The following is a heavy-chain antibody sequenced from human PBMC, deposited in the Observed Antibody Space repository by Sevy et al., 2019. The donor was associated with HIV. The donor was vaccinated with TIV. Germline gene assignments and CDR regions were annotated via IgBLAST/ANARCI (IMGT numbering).Heavy chain of an antibody. J-gene: IGHJ3*02. Sequence: ASVKVSCKASGYTFTGYYMHWVRQAPGQGLEWMGWINSNSGGTNYAQKFQGRVTMTRDTSISTAYMELSRLRSDDTAVYYCARDSAGAAAGAFDIWGQGTMVTVSS. CDR3: ARDSAGAAAGAFDI. V-gene: IGHV1-2*02. D-gene: IGHD6-13*01. CDR1: GYTFTGYY. CDR2: INSNSGGT.